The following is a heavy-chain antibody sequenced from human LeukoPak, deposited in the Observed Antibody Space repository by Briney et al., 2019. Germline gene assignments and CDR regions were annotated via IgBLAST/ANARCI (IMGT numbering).Heavy chain of an antibody. D-gene: IGHD6-13*01. Sequence: ASVKVSCKTSGYNFTDYYMHWVRQAPGQGLEWMGWINSNSGGTNSAQKFQGRVTLTRDTSIRTAYMELSRLTSDDTAVYYCAREGRGVPGAIAAVKGFDYWGQGTLVTVSS. J-gene: IGHJ4*02. V-gene: IGHV1-2*02. CDR2: INSNSGGT. CDR3: AREGRGVPGAIAAVKGFDY. CDR1: GYNFTDYY.